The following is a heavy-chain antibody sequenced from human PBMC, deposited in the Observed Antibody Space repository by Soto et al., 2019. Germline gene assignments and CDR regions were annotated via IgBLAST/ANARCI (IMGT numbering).Heavy chain of an antibody. CDR2: ISYDGSRQ. V-gene: IGHV3-30*03. CDR3: ARGKANIETMLYSNYYYYYGMDV. D-gene: IGHD2-8*01. Sequence: GGSLRLSCAVSGFRFSSYGMHWVRQAPGKGLEWVALISYDGSRQYYADSVKGRFTISRDNSKNTLDLQLNSLRSEDTGIYYCARGKANIETMLYSNYYYYYGMDVWGQGTTVTVSS. CDR1: GFRFSSYG. J-gene: IGHJ6*02.